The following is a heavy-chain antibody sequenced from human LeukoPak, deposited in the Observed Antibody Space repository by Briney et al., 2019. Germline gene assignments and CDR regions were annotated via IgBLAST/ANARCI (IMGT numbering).Heavy chain of an antibody. CDR3: AKGGGSGSCPMGYYMDV. Sequence: GGSLRLSCAASGFTFSSDWMHWVRQAPGEGLVWVAFIRYDGSNKYYADSVKGRFTISRDNSKNTLYLQMNSLRAEDTAVYYCAKGGGSGSCPMGYYMDVWGKGTTVTVSS. CDR1: GFTFSSDW. D-gene: IGHD3-10*01. V-gene: IGHV3-30*02. CDR2: IRYDGSNK. J-gene: IGHJ6*03.